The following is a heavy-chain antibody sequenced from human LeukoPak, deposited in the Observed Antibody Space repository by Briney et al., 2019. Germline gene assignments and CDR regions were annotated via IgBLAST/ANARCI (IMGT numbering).Heavy chain of an antibody. D-gene: IGHD3-10*01. J-gene: IGHJ4*02. CDR1: GGSISSSSYY. V-gene: IGHV4-39*01. Sequence: PSETLSLTCTVSGGSISSSSYYWGWIRQPPGKGLEWIVSIYYSGSTYYNPSLKSRVTISVDTSKNQFSLKLSSVTAADTAVYYCARLGTVLLWFGESPPPDYWGQGTLVTVSS. CDR3: ARLGTVLLWFGESPPPDY. CDR2: IYYSGST.